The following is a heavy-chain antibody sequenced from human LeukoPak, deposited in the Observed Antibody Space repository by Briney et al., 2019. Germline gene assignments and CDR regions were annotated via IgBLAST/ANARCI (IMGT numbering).Heavy chain of an antibody. D-gene: IGHD1-7*01. CDR2: INPHSGGA. V-gene: IGHV1-2*02. J-gene: IGHJ4*02. CDR1: GYTFTDYY. Sequence: ASVKVSCKASGYTFTDYYIHWVRQAPGQGLEWMGWINPHSGGASYAQKFQGKVTMTSDTSISTAYMELSSLRSDDTAVYYCARADWNSANYWGQGTLVTVSS. CDR3: ARADWNSANY.